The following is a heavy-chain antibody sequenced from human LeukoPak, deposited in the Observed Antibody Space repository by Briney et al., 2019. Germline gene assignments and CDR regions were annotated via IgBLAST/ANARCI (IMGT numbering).Heavy chain of an antibody. D-gene: IGHD2-2*01. J-gene: IGHJ4*02. Sequence: PGGSLRLSCAASGFSLSVYGMTWVSQAPGKGLEWVSVFSYNGENIHYAESVRGRFTISRDISKNTLFLQMSSLRAEDTAVYYCARLTASHFDYWGPGNLVTVSS. CDR3: ARLTASHFDY. CDR1: GFSLSVYG. V-gene: IGHV3-23*01. CDR2: FSYNGENI.